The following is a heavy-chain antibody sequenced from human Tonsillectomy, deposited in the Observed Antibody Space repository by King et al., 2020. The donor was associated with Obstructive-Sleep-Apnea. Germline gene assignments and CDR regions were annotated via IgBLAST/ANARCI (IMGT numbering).Heavy chain of an antibody. D-gene: IGHD3-16*01. V-gene: IGHV3-48*01. CDR2: ISSSSSTI. CDR1: GFTFSSYS. CDR3: ARDDVVFYDSENYYHYGTDV. J-gene: IGHJ6*02. Sequence: VQLVESGGGLVQPGGSLRLSCAASGFTFSSYSMNWVRQAPGKGLEWVSYISSSSSTIYYADSVKGRFTISRDNAKNSLYLQMNSLRAEETAVYYCARDDVVFYDSENYYHYGTDVWGQGTTVTVSS.